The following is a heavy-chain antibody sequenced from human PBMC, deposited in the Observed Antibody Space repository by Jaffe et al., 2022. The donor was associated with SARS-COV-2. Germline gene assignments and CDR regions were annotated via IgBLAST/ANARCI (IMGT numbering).Heavy chain of an antibody. CDR1: GYSFTSYW. J-gene: IGHJ5*02. CDR3: ARMGSILAAKNWFDP. V-gene: IGHV5-51*01. D-gene: IGHD3-3*02. CDR2: IYPDDSDT. Sequence: EVQLVQSGAEVKKPGESLKISCKGSGYSFTSYWIGWVRQMPGKGLEFMGIIYPDDSDTRYSPSFQGQVTISADKSITTAYLQWSSLKASDTAMYYCARMGSILAAKNWFDPWGQGTLVTVSS.